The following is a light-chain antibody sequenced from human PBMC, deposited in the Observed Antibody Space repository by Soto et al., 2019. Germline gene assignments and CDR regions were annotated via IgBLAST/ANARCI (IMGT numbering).Light chain of an antibody. J-gene: IGLJ2*01. V-gene: IGLV2-8*01. CDR3: SSYAGSNNLV. CDR2: EVS. CDR1: SSDVGGYNY. Sequence: QSALTQPPSASVSPGQSVTISCTGTSSDVGGYNYVSWYQQHPGKAPKLMIYEVSKRPSGVPDRFSGSKSGNTASLTVSGLQAEDEADYYCSSYAGSNNLVFGGGTK.